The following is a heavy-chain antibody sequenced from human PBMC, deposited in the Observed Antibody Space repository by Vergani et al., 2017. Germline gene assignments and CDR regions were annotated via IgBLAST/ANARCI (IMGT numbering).Heavy chain of an antibody. J-gene: IGHJ4*02. Sequence: QVQLVQSGAEVKKPGASVKVSCKASGYTFTSYYMHWVRQAPGQGLEWMGIINPSVGSTSYAQKFQGRVTLTSDTSTSTVYMELSSLRAEDTAVYYCAGAGEMAATPFDYWGQGTLGTVSS. CDR1: GYTFTSYY. D-gene: IGHD5-24*01. CDR3: AGAGEMAATPFDY. CDR2: INPSVGST. V-gene: IGHV1-46*01.